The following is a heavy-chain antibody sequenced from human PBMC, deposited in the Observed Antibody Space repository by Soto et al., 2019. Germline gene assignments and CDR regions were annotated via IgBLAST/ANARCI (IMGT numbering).Heavy chain of an antibody. Sequence: PGESLKISCKGSGYSFTGYWIGWVRQMPGKGLEWMGIIYPGDSDTRYSPSFQGQVTISADKSISTAYLQWSSLKASDTAMYYCASARAAAGSYYYYGMDVWGQGTTVTVSS. CDR3: ASARAAAGSYYYYGMDV. CDR1: GYSFTGYW. V-gene: IGHV5-51*01. J-gene: IGHJ6*02. D-gene: IGHD6-13*01. CDR2: IYPGDSDT.